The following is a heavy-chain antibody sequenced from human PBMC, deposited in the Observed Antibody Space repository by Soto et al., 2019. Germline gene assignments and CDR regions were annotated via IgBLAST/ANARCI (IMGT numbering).Heavy chain of an antibody. V-gene: IGHV5-10-1*01. J-gene: IGHJ6*02. CDR1: GYIFATCW. CDR2: IDPGESYT. CDR3: ARIRTLSGGYYYALDV. D-gene: IGHD1-1*01. Sequence: GESLKISCKASGYIFATCWITWVRQVPGKGLEWMGRIDPGESYTSYTPSFQGHVTISADKSINTAYLQWSSLKASDTAIYYCARIRTLSGGYYYALDVWGQGTTVTVSS.